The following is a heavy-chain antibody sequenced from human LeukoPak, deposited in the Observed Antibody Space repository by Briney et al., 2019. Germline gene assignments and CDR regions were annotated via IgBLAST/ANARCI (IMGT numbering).Heavy chain of an antibody. CDR2: IYSGDSDT. CDR3: ARRLRGTADAFDT. D-gene: IGHD3-16*01. V-gene: IGHV5-51*01. J-gene: IGHJ3*02. CDR1: GYRFTNYW. Sequence: GESLKISCEGSGYRFTNYWIGWVRQMPGKGLEWMGIIYSGDSDTRYTPSFEGQVTISVDKSISTAYLQWSSLKASDTATYYCARRLRGTADAFDTWGQGTMVTVS.